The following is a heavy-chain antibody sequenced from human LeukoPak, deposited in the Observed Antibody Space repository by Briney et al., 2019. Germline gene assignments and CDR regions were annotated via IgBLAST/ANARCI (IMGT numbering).Heavy chain of an antibody. D-gene: IGHD1-26*01. CDR2: IYYSGST. CDR3: ARQGDSGSPLGYYYYYMDV. Sequence: KPSETLSLTCTVSGGSISSSSYYWGWIRQPPGKGLEWIGSIYYSGSTYYNPSLKSRVTISVDTSKNQFSLKLSSVTAADTAVYYCARQGDSGSPLGYYYYYMDVWGKGTTVTVSS. V-gene: IGHV4-39*01. CDR1: GGSISSSSYY. J-gene: IGHJ6*03.